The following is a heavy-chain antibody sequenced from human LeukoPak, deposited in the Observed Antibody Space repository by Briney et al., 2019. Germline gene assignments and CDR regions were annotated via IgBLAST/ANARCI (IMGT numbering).Heavy chain of an antibody. CDR1: GFTFDGYA. CDR3: AKVGDRWELLRGYFDY. D-gene: IGHD1-26*01. J-gene: IGHJ4*02. Sequence: PGGSLRLSCAASGFTFDGYAMHWVRQAPGKGLEWVSGISWNSGSIGYADSVKGRFTISRDNAKNSLYLQMNSLRAVDTALYYCAKVGDRWELLRGYFDYWGQGTLVTVSS. V-gene: IGHV3-9*01. CDR2: ISWNSGSI.